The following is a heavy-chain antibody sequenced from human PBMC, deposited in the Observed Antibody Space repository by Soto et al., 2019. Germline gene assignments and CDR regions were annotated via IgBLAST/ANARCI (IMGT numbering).Heavy chain of an antibody. Sequence: QVQLQESGPGLVKPSGTLSLTCAVSGDSISSSNWWSWVRQPPGKGLEWIGEIYHSGSTNYNPSLKRRVTLAVDNSNNHFTLSLNSVTGADTAVYYCSRHSGSYFRAYWGQGTLLTVSS. D-gene: IGHD1-26*01. V-gene: IGHV4-4*02. CDR1: GDSISSSNW. CDR3: SRHSGSYFRAY. CDR2: IYHSGST. J-gene: IGHJ4*02.